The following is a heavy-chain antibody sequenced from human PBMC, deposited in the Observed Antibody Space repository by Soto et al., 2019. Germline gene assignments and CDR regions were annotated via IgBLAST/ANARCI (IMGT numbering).Heavy chain of an antibody. CDR1: GGSVSSGSYY. V-gene: IGHV4-61*01. CDR3: ARDLRGYWGTRYYFDY. Sequence: PSETLSLTCTVSGGSVSSGSYYWSWIRQPPGKGLEWIGYIYYSGSTNYNPSLKSRVTISVDTSKNQFSLKLSSVTAADTAVYYCARDLRGYWGTRYYFDYWGQGTLVTVSS. D-gene: IGHD2-15*01. CDR2: IYYSGST. J-gene: IGHJ4*02.